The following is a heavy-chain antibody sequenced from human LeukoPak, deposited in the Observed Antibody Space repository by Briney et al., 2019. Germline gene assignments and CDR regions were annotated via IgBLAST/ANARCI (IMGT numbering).Heavy chain of an antibody. Sequence: TSETLSLTCTVSGGSISSSPYYWGWVRQAPGKGLEWVSAISGSGGSTYYADSVKGRFTISRDNSKNTLYLQMNSLRAEDTAVYYCAGGALYDILTGSPLDAFDIWGQGTMVTVSS. D-gene: IGHD3-9*01. CDR2: ISGSGGST. J-gene: IGHJ3*02. CDR3: AGGALYDILTGSPLDAFDI. V-gene: IGHV3-23*01. CDR1: GGSISSSPYY.